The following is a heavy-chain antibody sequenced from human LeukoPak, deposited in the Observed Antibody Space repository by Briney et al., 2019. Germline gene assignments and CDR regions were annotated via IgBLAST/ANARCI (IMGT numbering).Heavy chain of an antibody. CDR3: ASAPSPYYYMDV. J-gene: IGHJ6*03. Sequence: PGGSLRLSCAASGFSFSSYGMHWVRQAPGKGLEWVSYISSSGTTIYYADSVKGRFTISRDNAKNSLYLQMNSLRAEDTAVYYCASAPSPYYYMDVWGKGTTVTVSS. CDR1: GFSFSSYG. V-gene: IGHV3-48*04. CDR2: ISSSGTTI.